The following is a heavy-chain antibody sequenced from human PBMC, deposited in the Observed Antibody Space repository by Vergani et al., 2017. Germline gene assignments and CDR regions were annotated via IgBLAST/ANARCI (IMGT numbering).Heavy chain of an antibody. CDR3: ARGHCDWLSRPIGNFDY. V-gene: IGHV1-2*02. D-gene: IGHD3-9*01. CDR1: GYTFTGYY. Sequence: QVQLVQSGAEVKKPGASVKVSCKASGYTFTGYYMHWVRQAPGQGLEWVGWINPNSGGTNYAQKFQGRVTMTRDTSISTAYMELSRLRSDDTAVYYCARGHCDWLSRPIGNFDYWGQGTLVTVSS. CDR2: INPNSGGT. J-gene: IGHJ4*02.